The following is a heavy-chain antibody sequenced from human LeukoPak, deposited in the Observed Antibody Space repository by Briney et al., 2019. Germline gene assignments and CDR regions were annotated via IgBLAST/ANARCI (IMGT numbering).Heavy chain of an antibody. CDR1: GFTFSSYW. J-gene: IGHJ4*02. V-gene: IGHV3-7*01. CDR2: IKQDGSEK. D-gene: IGHD3-3*01. CDR3: ATDRTIFGVVTFDY. Sequence: PGGSLRLSCAASGFTFSSYWMSWVRQAPGKGLEWVVNIKQDGSEKYYVDSVKGRFTISRDNAKNSLYLQMNSLRAEDTAVYYCATDRTIFGVVTFDYWGQGTLVTVSS.